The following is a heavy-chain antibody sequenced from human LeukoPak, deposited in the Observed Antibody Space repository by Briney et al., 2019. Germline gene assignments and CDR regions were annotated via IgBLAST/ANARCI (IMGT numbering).Heavy chain of an antibody. V-gene: IGHV3-21*01. D-gene: IGHD1-1*01. CDR2: ISSSSSYI. CDR3: ARGENDVGVGDWFDP. CDR1: GFTFSSYS. J-gene: IGHJ5*02. Sequence: PGGSLRLSCAASGFTFSSYSMNWVRQAPGKGLEWVSSISSSSSYIYYADSVKGRFTISRDNAKNSLYLQMNSLRAEDTAVYYRARGENDVGVGDWFDPWGQGTLVTVSS.